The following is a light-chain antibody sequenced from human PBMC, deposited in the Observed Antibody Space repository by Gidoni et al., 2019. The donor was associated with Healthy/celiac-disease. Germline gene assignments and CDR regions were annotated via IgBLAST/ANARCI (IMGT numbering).Light chain of an antibody. CDR1: PSVSSSY. J-gene: IGKJ2*01. CDR2: GAS. Sequence: ESVLPQSPGTLSLSPGKRATLSCRGRPSVSSSYLAWYQQTPGQAPRLLIYGASSRATGIPDWFSGSGSGTDITLTISGLEPEDCAEYCCQQYDNSPYTFGQGTKLEIK. V-gene: IGKV3-20*01. CDR3: QQYDNSPYT.